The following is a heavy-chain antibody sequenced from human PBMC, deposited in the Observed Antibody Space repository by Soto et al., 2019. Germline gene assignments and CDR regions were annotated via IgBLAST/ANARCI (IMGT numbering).Heavy chain of an antibody. D-gene: IGHD3-22*01. J-gene: IGHJ3*01. Sequence: PGGSLRLSCAASGFTFSTYSMNWVRQAPGKGLEWVSFISSSSSYMNYADSVKGRFTISRDNAKNSLYLQMNSLRAEDTAVYYCARDQLYYNDISGRPLNAFDVWGQGTMVTVSS. CDR2: ISSSSSYM. CDR3: ARDQLYYNDISGRPLNAFDV. V-gene: IGHV3-21*01. CDR1: GFTFSTYS.